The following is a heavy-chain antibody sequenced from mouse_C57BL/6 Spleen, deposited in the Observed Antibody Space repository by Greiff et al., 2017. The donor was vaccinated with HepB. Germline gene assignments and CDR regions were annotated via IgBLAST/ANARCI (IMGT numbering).Heavy chain of an antibody. V-gene: IGHV1-26*01. Sequence: VQLQQSGPELVKPGASVKISCKASGYTFTDYYMNWVKQSHGKSLEWIGDINPNNGGTSYNQKFKGKATLTVDKSSSTAYMELRSLTSEDSAVYYCARRPYYDSYFDYWGQGTTLTVSS. J-gene: IGHJ2*01. CDR3: ARRPYYDSYFDY. CDR2: INPNNGGT. D-gene: IGHD2-4*01. CDR1: GYTFTDYY.